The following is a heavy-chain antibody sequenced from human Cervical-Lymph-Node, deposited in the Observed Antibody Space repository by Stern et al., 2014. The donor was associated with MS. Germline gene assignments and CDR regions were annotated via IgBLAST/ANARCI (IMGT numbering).Heavy chain of an antibody. CDR3: TRGLPAADY. J-gene: IGHJ4*02. V-gene: IGHV3-64*01. Sequence: EVQLVESGGGLVLPGGSLRLSCAASGFTFTSFSMHWVRQAPGKGLEYVSGISNNGGTTYYAKSVKGRFTISRDNSKSTVYLQMGSLRAEDMAVYYCTRGLPAADYWGPGTLVSVSS. D-gene: IGHD1-14*01. CDR2: ISNNGGTT. CDR1: GFTFTSFS.